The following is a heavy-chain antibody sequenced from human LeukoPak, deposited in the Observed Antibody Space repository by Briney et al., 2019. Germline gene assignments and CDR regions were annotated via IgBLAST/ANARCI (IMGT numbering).Heavy chain of an antibody. CDR1: GFTFSSYW. CDR2: IKQDGSEK. Sequence: QAGGSLRLSCAASGFTFSSYWMSWVRQAPGKGLEWVANIKQDGSEKYYVDSVKGRFTISRDNAKNSLYLQMNSLRAEDTAVYYCARDKAEYSSSWYPRHYGMDVWGQGTTVTVSS. CDR3: ARDKAEYSSSWYPRHYGMDV. J-gene: IGHJ6*02. D-gene: IGHD6-13*01. V-gene: IGHV3-7*01.